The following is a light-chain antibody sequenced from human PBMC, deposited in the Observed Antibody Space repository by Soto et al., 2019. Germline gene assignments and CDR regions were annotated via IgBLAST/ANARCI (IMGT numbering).Light chain of an antibody. V-gene: IGLV7-46*01. Sequence: QAVVTQEPSLTVSPGGTVTLTCGSSVGPVTTDLYPYWFQQKPGQAPRTLIWDTSNTHSWTPARFSGSLLGGKAALTLSGAQPEDEAEYICLVSLGGLWVFGGGTKLTVL. CDR3: LVSLGGLWV. J-gene: IGLJ3*02. CDR1: VGPVTTDLY. CDR2: DTS.